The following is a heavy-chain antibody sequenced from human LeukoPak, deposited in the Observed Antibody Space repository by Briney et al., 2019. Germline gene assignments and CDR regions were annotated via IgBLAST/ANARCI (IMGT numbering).Heavy chain of an antibody. V-gene: IGHV1-18*01. CDR3: AGYYYDSSGYPRPWFDP. Sequence: ASVKASCKASGYTSTNYGISWVRQAPGQGLEWMGWISAYNGNTNFAQKLQGRVTLTTDTSTGTAYMELRSLRSDDTAVYYCAGYYYDSSGYPRPWFDPWGQGTLVTVSS. CDR1: GYTSTNYG. J-gene: IGHJ5*02. D-gene: IGHD3-22*01. CDR2: ISAYNGNT.